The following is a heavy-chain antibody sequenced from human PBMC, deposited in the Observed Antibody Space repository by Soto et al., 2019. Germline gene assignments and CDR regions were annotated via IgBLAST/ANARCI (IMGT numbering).Heavy chain of an antibody. J-gene: IGHJ6*03. Sequence: GSLTLSCAASGITFNSDGLHRVRQAPGKGLEWVAVIWYDGSNKYYADSVKGRFTISRDNSKNTLYLQMNSLRAEDTAVYYCARYRGSGSYYHYYYYSMAVWGKGTTVTASS. CDR1: GITFNSDG. D-gene: IGHD3-10*01. V-gene: IGHV3-33*01. CDR2: IWYDGSNK. CDR3: ARYRGSGSYYHYYYYSMAV.